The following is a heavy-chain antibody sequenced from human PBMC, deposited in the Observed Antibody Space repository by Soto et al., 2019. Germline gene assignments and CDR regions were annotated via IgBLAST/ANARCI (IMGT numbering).Heavy chain of an antibody. D-gene: IGHD6-13*01. CDR2: IIPIFGTA. J-gene: IGHJ3*02. CDR1: GGTFSSYA. Sequence: GASVKVSCKASGGTFSSYAISWVRQAPGQGLEWMGGIIPIFGTANYAQKFQGRVTITADESTSTAYMELSSLRSEDTAVYYCARDHQSIAAAGTPDAFDIWGQGTMVTVSS. V-gene: IGHV1-69*13. CDR3: ARDHQSIAAAGTPDAFDI.